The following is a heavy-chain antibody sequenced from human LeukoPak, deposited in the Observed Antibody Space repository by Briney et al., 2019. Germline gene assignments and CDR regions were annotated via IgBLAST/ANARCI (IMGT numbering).Heavy chain of an antibody. V-gene: IGHV4-59*01. D-gene: IGHD2-2*01. CDR2: IYYSGST. CDR3: AREVSCSSTSCCYEPNNWFDP. CDR1: GGSISSYY. J-gene: IGHJ5*02. Sequence: SETLSLTCTVSGGSISSYYWSWIRQPPGKGLEWIGYIYYSGSTNYNPSLKSRVTISVDTSKNQFSLELSSVTAADTAVYYCAREVSCSSTSCCYEPNNWFDPWGQGTLVTVSS.